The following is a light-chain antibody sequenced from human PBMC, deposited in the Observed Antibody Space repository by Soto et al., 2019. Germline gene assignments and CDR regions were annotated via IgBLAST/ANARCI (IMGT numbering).Light chain of an antibody. CDR1: QSVSSH. V-gene: IGKV3-15*01. CDR2: DAS. Sequence: EIGMTQSPATLSVSPGEGATVSCRASQSVSSHLAWYQHKPGQAPRLLFYDASTRATGIPARFSGSGSGTEFTLTLSSLQSEDFAVYYGQHDHGWPITFGQGTRLEIK. CDR3: QHDHGWPIT. J-gene: IGKJ5*01.